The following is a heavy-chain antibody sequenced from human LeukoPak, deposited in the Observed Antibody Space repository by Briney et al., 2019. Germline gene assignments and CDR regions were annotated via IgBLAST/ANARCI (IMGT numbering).Heavy chain of an antibody. CDR3: ARGDPSEVTTIAFDI. J-gene: IGHJ3*02. Sequence: PGRSLRLSCAASGFTFSSYAMHWVRQAPGKGLEWVAAISYDGSNKYSADSVKGRFTISRDNSKNTLYLQMNSLRAEDTAVYYCARGDPSEVTTIAFDIWGQGTMVTVSS. CDR1: GFTFSSYA. CDR2: ISYDGSNK. V-gene: IGHV3-30*04. D-gene: IGHD4-17*01.